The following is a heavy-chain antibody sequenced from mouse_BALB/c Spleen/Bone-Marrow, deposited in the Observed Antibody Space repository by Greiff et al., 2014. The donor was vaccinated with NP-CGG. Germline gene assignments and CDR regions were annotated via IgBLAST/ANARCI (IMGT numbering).Heavy chain of an antibody. CDR2: IQYSGST. Sequence: VQLQQSGPDLVKPSQSLSLTCTVTGYSITSGYSWHWIRQFPGSKLEWMGYIQYSGSTNYNPSLKSRISITRDTSKNQFFLQLNSVTTEDTATYYCARRGSIYDGYLDYWGQGTTLTVSS. CDR1: GYSITSGYS. D-gene: IGHD2-3*01. J-gene: IGHJ2*01. CDR3: ARRGSIYDGYLDY. V-gene: IGHV3-1*02.